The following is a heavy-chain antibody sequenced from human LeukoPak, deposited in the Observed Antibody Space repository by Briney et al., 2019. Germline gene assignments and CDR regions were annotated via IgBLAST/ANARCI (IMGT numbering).Heavy chain of an antibody. Sequence: GGSLRLSCAASGFTFSSYSMNWVRQAPGKGLEWVSYISSSSTIYYADSVKGRFTISRDNAKNSLYLQMNSLRAEDTAVYYCARNEYYYDSSGYPYYYYMDVWGKGTTVTVSS. V-gene: IGHV3-48*04. CDR3: ARNEYYYDSSGYPYYYYMDV. D-gene: IGHD3-22*01. CDR1: GFTFSSYS. CDR2: ISSSSTI. J-gene: IGHJ6*03.